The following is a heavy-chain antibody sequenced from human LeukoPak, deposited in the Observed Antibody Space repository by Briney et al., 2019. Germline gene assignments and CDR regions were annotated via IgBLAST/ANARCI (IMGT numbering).Heavy chain of an antibody. CDR1: GFTFSSYS. D-gene: IGHD5-12*01. CDR2: ISSSSSYI. CDR3: ARDGWLRLEAFDI. J-gene: IGHJ3*02. V-gene: IGHV3-21*01. Sequence: TGGSLRLSCAASGFTFSSYSMNWVRQAPGKGLEWVSSISSSSSYIYYADSVKGRFTISRDNAKNSLYLQMNSLRAEDTAVYYCARDGWLRLEAFDIWGQGTMVTVSS.